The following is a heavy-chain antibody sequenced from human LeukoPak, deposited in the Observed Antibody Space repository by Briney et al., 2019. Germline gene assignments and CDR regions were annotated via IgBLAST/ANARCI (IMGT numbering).Heavy chain of an antibody. J-gene: IGHJ4*02. D-gene: IGHD3-10*01. CDR3: ARERRASYYYGSGSPVEYYFDY. CDR2: ISYDGSNK. CDR1: GFTFSSYA. Sequence: GRSLRLSCAASGFTFSSYAMHWVRQAPGKGLEWVAVISYDGSNKYHADSVKGRFTISRDNSKNTLYLQMNSLRAEDTAVYYCARERRASYYYGSGSPVEYYFDYWGQGTLVTVSS. V-gene: IGHV3-30*04.